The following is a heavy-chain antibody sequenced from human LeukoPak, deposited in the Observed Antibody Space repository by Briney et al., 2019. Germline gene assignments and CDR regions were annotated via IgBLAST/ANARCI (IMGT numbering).Heavy chain of an antibody. Sequence: PSETLSLTCTVSGGSISSYYWSWIRQPPGKGLDWIGSINYSGSTYYNSSLKSRVTISVDTSKNQFSLKLSSVTAADTAVYYCARSWKLGNDYWGQGTLVTVSS. CDR3: ARSWKLGNDY. V-gene: IGHV4-39*01. J-gene: IGHJ4*02. CDR2: INYSGST. D-gene: IGHD4-23*01. CDR1: GGSISSYY.